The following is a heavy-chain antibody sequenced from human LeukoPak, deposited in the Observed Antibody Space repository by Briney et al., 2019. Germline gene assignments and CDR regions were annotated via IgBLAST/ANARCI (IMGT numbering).Heavy chain of an antibody. D-gene: IGHD6-19*01. Sequence: GGSLRLSCAVSGFTFSDHFLDWVRQAPGKGLEWVGRSRNKAKSYTTEYAASGKGRFTISRDDSKNSLYLQMNSLKTEYTAVYYCVRVGSVAGSDYLDYWGQGTLVTVSS. V-gene: IGHV3-72*01. CDR3: VRVGSVAGSDYLDY. CDR2: SRNKAKSYTT. CDR1: GFTFSDHF. J-gene: IGHJ4*02.